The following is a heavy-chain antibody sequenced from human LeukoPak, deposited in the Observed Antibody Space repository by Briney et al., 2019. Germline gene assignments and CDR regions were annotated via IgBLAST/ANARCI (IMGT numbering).Heavy chain of an antibody. D-gene: IGHD6-19*01. J-gene: IGHJ4*02. CDR2: ISYDGSNK. CDR3: AKASSGWYYFDY. V-gene: IGHV3-30*18. Sequence: GGSLRLSCAASGFTFSSYGMHWVRQAPGKGLEWVAVISYDGSNKYYADSVKGRFTISRDNSKNKLYLQMNSLRAEDTAVYDCAKASSGWYYFDYWGQGTLVTVSS. CDR1: GFTFSSYG.